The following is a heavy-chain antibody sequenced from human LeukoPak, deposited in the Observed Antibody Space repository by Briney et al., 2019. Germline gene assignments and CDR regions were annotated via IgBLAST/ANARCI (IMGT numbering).Heavy chain of an antibody. J-gene: IGHJ4*02. V-gene: IGHV5-51*01. CDR3: ARSMVRGVITSSFDY. Sequence: GESLKISCKGSGYSFINYWIGWVRQMPGEGLEWMGIIYPGASDTRYSTSFQGQVTISVDKSISTAYLQWSSLKASDTAMYYCARSMVRGVITSSFDYWGQGTLVTVSS. D-gene: IGHD3-10*01. CDR2: IYPGASDT. CDR1: GYSFINYW.